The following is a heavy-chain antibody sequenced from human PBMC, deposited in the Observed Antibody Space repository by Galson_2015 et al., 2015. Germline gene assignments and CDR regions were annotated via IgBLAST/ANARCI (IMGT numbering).Heavy chain of an antibody. V-gene: IGHV3-48*01. Sequence: SLRLSCAASGFTFSSYSMNWVRQAPGKGLEWVSYISSSSSTIYYADSVKGRFTISRDNAKNLLYLQMNSLRAEDTAVYYCARSTSDTIFGVVSPTYYFDYWGQGTLVTVSS. CDR1: GFTFSSYS. J-gene: IGHJ4*02. CDR2: ISSSSSTI. CDR3: ARSTSDTIFGVVSPTYYFDY. D-gene: IGHD3-3*01.